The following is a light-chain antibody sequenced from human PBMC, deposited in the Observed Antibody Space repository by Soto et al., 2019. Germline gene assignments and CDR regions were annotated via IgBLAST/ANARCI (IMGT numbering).Light chain of an antibody. Sequence: EVVMTQSPATLSVSPGEGATLSCSASQGIGDTLAWYQHKPGQTPRLLIYDTSTRATGVPARFSASGSGTDFTLTISSLEPDDFALYFCQHRSNWPLMYTFGQGTRLEI. J-gene: IGKJ5*01. CDR3: QHRSNWPLMYT. V-gene: IGKV3-11*01. CDR1: QGIGDT. CDR2: DTS.